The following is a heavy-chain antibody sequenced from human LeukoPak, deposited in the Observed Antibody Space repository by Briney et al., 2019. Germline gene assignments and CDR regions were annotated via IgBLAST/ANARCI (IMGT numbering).Heavy chain of an antibody. Sequence: PSETLSLTCTVSGASISGYYWTWIRQPPGKGLEWIGYIYYTGNTNYNPSLKSRVTISIDTSKNQFSLNVNSVTAADTAVYYCVRSKSGAYGWFDPWGPGTLVTVSS. J-gene: IGHJ5*02. CDR3: VRSKSGAYGWFDP. V-gene: IGHV4-59*01. CDR1: GASISGYY. CDR2: IYYTGNT. D-gene: IGHD2-15*01.